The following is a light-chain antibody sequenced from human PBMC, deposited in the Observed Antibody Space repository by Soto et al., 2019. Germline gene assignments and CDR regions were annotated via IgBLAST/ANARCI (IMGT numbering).Light chain of an antibody. J-gene: IGKJ1*01. CDR2: GAS. V-gene: IGKV3-20*01. Sequence: EIVLTQSPGTLSLSPGERATLSCRASQSISSSYLAWYQQRPGQAPRLLIYGASSRATGITDRFSGSGSGTDFTLTISRLEPEDFAVYFCQQYGSSPRKFGHGTKVEVK. CDR1: QSISSSY. CDR3: QQYGSSPRK.